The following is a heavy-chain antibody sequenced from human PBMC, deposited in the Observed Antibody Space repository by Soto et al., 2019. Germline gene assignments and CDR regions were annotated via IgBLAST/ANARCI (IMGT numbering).Heavy chain of an antibody. V-gene: IGHV1-3*01. CDR2: INASNGNT. CDR3: ARTNTIFGVVGNYYMDV. D-gene: IGHD3-3*01. J-gene: IGHJ6*03. CDR1: GGTFSSYT. Sequence: GASVKVSCKASGGTFSSYTISWVRQAPGQGLEWMGRINASNGNTNYSQKFQGRVTITRDTSASTAYMELSSLRSEDTAVYYCARTNTIFGVVGNYYMDVWGKGTTVTVSS.